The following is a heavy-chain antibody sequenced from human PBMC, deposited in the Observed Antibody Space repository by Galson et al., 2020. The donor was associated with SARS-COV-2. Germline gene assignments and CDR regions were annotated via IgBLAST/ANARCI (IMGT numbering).Heavy chain of an antibody. CDR1: GFTFSSYR. CDR2: ISSTSSYI. CDR3: VRVDCSSGSCYSPDY. J-gene: IGHJ4*02. D-gene: IGHD2-15*01. Sequence: GGSLRLSCEASGFTFSSYRMNWVRQAPGKGLEWVSSISSTSSYIYYADSVKGRFTISRDNAKKSLYLQMNSLRAEDTAVYYCVRVDCSSGSCYSPDYWGQGTLVTVSS. V-gene: IGHV3-21*01.